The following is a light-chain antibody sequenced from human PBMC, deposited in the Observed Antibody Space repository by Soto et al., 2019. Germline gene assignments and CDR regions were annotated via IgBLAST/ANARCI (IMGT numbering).Light chain of an antibody. CDR2: AAS. Sequence: DIQVTQSPSSLSASVGDRVTITCRASQSISSYLNWYRQKPGRAPNLLIYAASKLQSGVPSRFSGSGSGTGFTLTISSLQPGDFAIYCCHQSYRAPWTFGQGTKVEIK. V-gene: IGKV1-39*01. CDR1: QSISSY. J-gene: IGKJ1*01. CDR3: HQSYRAPWT.